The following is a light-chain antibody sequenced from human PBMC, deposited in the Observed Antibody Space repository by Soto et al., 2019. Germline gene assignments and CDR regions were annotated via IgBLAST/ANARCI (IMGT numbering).Light chain of an antibody. Sequence: QSVLTQPASVSGSPGQSITISCSGTSSDVGSYNFVSWNQQHPDKAPKLMIYDVNKRPSGVSNRFSGSKSGNTASLTISGLQAEDEADYYCCSYAGSYIFVVFGGGTKVTVL. J-gene: IGLJ2*01. CDR1: SSDVGSYNF. CDR2: DVN. V-gene: IGLV2-23*02. CDR3: CSYAGSYIFVV.